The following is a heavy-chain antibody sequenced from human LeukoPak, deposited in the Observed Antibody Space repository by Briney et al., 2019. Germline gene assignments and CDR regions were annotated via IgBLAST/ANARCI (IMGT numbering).Heavy chain of an antibody. CDR1: GGSISSYY. V-gene: IGHV4-4*07. Sequence: PSETLSLTCTVSGGSISSYYWNWIRQPAGKGLEWIGRIYTTGITNYNPSLKSRVTISADTSKNQFSLKLSSVTAADTAVYYCARYSGSYYYYFDYWGQGTLVTVSS. D-gene: IGHD1-26*01. CDR3: ARYSGSYYYYFDY. J-gene: IGHJ4*02. CDR2: IYTTGIT.